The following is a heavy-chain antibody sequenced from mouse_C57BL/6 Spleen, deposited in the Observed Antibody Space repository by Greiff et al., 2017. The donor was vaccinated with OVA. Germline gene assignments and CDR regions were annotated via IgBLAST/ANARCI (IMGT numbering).Heavy chain of an antibody. Sequence: EVQLQESGPVLVKPGASVKMSCKAYGDVVGGDCMNWVKQSHGKSLEWIGVINPYDGGTSYNQNFKGKATLTVDKSSSTAYMELNSLTSEDSAVYYCARKTYYGTYYFDYWGQGTTLTVSS. J-gene: IGHJ2*01. V-gene: IGHV1-19*01. D-gene: IGHD2-10*01. CDR1: GDVVGGDC. CDR2: INPYDGGT. CDR3: ARKTYYGTYYFDY.